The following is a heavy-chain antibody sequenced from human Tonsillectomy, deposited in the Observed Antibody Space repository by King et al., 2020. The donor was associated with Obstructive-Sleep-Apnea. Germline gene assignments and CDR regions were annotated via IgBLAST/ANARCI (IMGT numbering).Heavy chain of an antibody. Sequence: VQLVESGGGLVQPGRSLRLSCASSGFTFDDYAMHWVRQAPGKGLEWGSVISWNSGSIGYADSVKGGFTISRDNAKNSLYLQMNSLRAEDTAMYYCAKATSLVVAAPFDYWGQGTLVTVSS. J-gene: IGHJ4*02. CDR2: ISWNSGSI. V-gene: IGHV3-9*01. CDR1: GFTFDDYA. D-gene: IGHD2-15*01. CDR3: AKATSLVVAAPFDY.